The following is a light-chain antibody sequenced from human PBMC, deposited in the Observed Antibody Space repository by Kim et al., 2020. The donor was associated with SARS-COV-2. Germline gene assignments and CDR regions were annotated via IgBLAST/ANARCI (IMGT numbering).Light chain of an antibody. CDR1: SSNVCGYNY. CDR2: EVS. CDR3: SSYAGSNNLV. V-gene: IGLV2-8*01. Sequence: GQSVPITCTGPSSNVCGYNYVSWYQQHPGKAPKLMIYEVSKRPSGVPDRFSGSKSGNTASLTVSGLQAEDEADYYCSSYAGSNNLVFGGGTQLTVL. J-gene: IGLJ2*01.